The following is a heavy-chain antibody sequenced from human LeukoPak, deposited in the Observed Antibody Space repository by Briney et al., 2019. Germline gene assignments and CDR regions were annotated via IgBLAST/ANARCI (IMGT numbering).Heavy chain of an antibody. Sequence: SETLSLTCTVSGGSINSYYWSWIRQPPGKGLEWIGYIYHSGSTNYNPSLKSRVTISVDTSKNQFSLKLSSVTAADTAVYYCASYCGGDCYSSYFDYWGQGTLVTVSS. CDR2: IYHSGST. CDR3: ASYCGGDCYSSYFDY. V-gene: IGHV4-59*12. D-gene: IGHD2-21*02. CDR1: GGSINSYY. J-gene: IGHJ4*02.